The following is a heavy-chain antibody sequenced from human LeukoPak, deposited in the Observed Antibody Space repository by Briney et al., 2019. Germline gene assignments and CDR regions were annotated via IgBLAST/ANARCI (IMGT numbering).Heavy chain of an antibody. CDR1: GGSISSYY. CDR2: IYTSGST. Sequence: SETLSLTCTVSGGSISSYYWSWIRQPAGKGLQWIGRIYTSGSTNYNPSLESRVTLSVDTSKNQLSLKVSSVTAADTAVYYCARLSRGAVADYWGQGTLVTVSS. D-gene: IGHD6-19*01. CDR3: ARLSRGAVADY. V-gene: IGHV4-4*07. J-gene: IGHJ4*02.